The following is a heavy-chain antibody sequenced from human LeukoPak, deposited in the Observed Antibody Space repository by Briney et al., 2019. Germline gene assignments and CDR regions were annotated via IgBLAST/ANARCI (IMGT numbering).Heavy chain of an antibody. CDR2: ISSSSYI. Sequence: PGGSLRLSCAASGFTLSSYSMNWVRQAPGKGLEWVSSISSSSYIYYADSVKGRFTISRDNAKNSLYLQMNSLRAEDTAVYYCARIELLSDAFDIWGQGTMVTVSS. CDR1: GFTLSSYS. CDR3: ARIELLSDAFDI. D-gene: IGHD1-7*01. J-gene: IGHJ3*02. V-gene: IGHV3-21*01.